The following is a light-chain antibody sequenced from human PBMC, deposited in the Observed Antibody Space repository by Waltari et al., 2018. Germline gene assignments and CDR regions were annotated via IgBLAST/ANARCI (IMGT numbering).Light chain of an antibody. CDR2: WAS. CDR1: QSGLYSSNNKHY. CDR3: QQYYNTPPTYT. V-gene: IGKV4-1*01. Sequence: DIVMTQYPDSLAVSLGEMATINCTSSQSGLYSSNNKHYLAWYKQKPVQTPKLLIYWASTRESGVPDRFRGSGSGTDFTLTISSLQAEDVAVYYCQQYYNTPPTYTFGQGTKLEIK. J-gene: IGKJ2*01.